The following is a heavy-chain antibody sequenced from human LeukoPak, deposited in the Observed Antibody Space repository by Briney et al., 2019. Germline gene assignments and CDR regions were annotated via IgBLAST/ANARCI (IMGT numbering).Heavy chain of an antibody. D-gene: IGHD2-21*01. CDR2: ISSSGNTR. CDR1: GFTFSDYY. Sequence: SGGSLRLSCAASGFTFSDYYMSWIRQAPGKRLEWVAYISSSGNTRYYADSVKGRFTISRDNAKNSLYLQMNSLRAEDTAVYYCAWGGIAAFDSWGQGTLVTVSS. J-gene: IGHJ4*02. CDR3: AWGGIAAFDS. V-gene: IGHV3-11*04.